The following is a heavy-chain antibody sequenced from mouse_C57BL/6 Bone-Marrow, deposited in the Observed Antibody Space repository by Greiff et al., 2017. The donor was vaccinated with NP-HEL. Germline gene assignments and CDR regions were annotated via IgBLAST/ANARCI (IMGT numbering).Heavy chain of an antibody. CDR3: ASKTAQASAWFAY. J-gene: IGHJ3*01. D-gene: IGHD3-2*02. CDR1: GYSFTGYY. Sequence: VQLQQSGPELVKPGASVKISCKASGYSFTGYYMNWVKQSPEKSLEWIGEINPSTGGTTYNQKFKAKATLTVDKSSSTAYMQLKSLTSEDSAVYYCASKTAQASAWFAYWGQGTLVTVSA. CDR2: INPSTGGT. V-gene: IGHV1-42*01.